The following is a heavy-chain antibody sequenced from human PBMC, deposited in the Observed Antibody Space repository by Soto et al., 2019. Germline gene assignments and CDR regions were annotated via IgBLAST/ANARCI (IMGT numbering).Heavy chain of an antibody. Sequence: QVQLVQSGAEVKKPGASVKVSCKASGYTFTSYGISWVRQAPGQGLEWMGWISAYNGNTNYAQKLQGRVTMTTDTHTSTAHKELRSSRSDDTAVYYCARDINVKYHLLHRLDYGGQGTLVTVSA. CDR3: ARDINVKYHLLHRLDY. V-gene: IGHV1-18*01. D-gene: IGHD2-2*01. J-gene: IGHJ4*02. CDR2: ISAYNGNT. CDR1: GYTFTSYG.